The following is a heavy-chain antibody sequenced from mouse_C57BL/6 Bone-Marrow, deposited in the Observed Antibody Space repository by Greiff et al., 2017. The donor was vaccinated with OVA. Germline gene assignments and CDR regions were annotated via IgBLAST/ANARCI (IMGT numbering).Heavy chain of an antibody. CDR2: IRNKPNGSTT. CDR3: ARYKGRVAVDYFDY. V-gene: IGHV7-3*01. Sequence: EVQGVESGGGLVQPGDSLSLSCAASGFTFTNYYMSWVRQPPGKALEWLAFIRNKPNGSTTEYSASVKGRFTISRDTSQSILYLQMKARRAEDSATYYCARYKGRVAVDYFDYWGQGTALTVSS. D-gene: IGHD1-1*01. CDR1: GFTFTNYY. J-gene: IGHJ2*01.